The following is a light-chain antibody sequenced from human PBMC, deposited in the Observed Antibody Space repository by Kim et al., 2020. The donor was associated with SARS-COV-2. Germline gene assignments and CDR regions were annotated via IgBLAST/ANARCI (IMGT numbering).Light chain of an antibody. V-gene: IGLV2-8*01. CDR1: SRDVGGYNY. Sequence: PGQSVTSSYTGTSRDVGGYNYVSWYQPHPGKAPKLMIYEVNKRPSGVPDRFSGSKSGSTASLTVSGLQAEDEADYYCFSYAGSTYVFGTGTKVTVL. CDR3: FSYAGSTYV. CDR2: EVN. J-gene: IGLJ1*01.